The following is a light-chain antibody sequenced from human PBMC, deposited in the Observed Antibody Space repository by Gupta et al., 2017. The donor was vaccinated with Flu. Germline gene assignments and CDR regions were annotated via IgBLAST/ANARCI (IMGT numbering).Light chain of an antibody. CDR1: QSISHW. V-gene: IGKV1-5*03. Sequence: GDRVTITCRASQSISHWLTWYQQKPEKAPKLLISRASSLETGVPSSFSGSGSGTEFTLTISSLQPEDFATYYCQQYNYYPSTFGQGTRLESK. CDR3: QQYNYYPST. CDR2: RAS. J-gene: IGKJ2*01.